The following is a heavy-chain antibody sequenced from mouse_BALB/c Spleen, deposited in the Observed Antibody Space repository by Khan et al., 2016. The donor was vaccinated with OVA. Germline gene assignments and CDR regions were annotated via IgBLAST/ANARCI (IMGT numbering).Heavy chain of an antibody. CDR1: EYAFTSYL. V-gene: IGHV1-54*01. J-gene: IGHJ2*01. Sequence: QVQLQQSGAELVRPGTSVKVSCKASEYAFTSYLIEWINQRPGQGLEWIGLINPGNGNIKYNENFKDKATLTADKSSSTVYMQLSSLTSDDSAVYFCARSQLGLRFDYWGQGTTLTVSS. D-gene: IGHD3-1*01. CDR3: ARSQLGLRFDY. CDR2: INPGNGNI.